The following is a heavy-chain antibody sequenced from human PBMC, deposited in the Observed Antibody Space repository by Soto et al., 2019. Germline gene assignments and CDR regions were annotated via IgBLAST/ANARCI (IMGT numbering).Heavy chain of an antibody. J-gene: IGHJ5*02. CDR3: ARWMNNDSVVNWFDP. V-gene: IGHV4-31*03. CDR2: IYNTGIT. CDR1: GGSISSGGYY. Sequence: QVQLQESGPGLVKPSQTLSLTCTVSGGSISSGGYYWNWIRQHPGKGLEWIGYIYNTGITYYNPSLKSRLTISADTSTNQFSLKLTSVTAADTAVYYCARWMNNDSVVNWFDPWGQGTLVTVSS. D-gene: IGHD2-15*01.